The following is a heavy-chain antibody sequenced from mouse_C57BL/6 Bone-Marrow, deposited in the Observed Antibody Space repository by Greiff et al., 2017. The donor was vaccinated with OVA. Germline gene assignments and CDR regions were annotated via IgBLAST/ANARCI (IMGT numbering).Heavy chain of an antibody. CDR3: ARGGYDERVWFAY. CDR2: ISYDGSN. CDR1: GYSITSGYY. Sequence: VQLQQSGPGLVKPSQSLSLTCSVTGYSITSGYYWNWIRQFPGNKLEWMGYISYDGSNNYNPSLKNRISITRDTSKNQFFLKLNSVTTEDTATYYCARGGYDERVWFAYWGQGTLVTVSA. D-gene: IGHD2-2*01. V-gene: IGHV3-6*01. J-gene: IGHJ3*01.